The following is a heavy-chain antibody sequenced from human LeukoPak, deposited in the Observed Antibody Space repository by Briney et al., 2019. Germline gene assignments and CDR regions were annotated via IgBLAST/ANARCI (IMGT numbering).Heavy chain of an antibody. CDR1: GYTLTELS. CDR3: ATSCGSCYSGWFDP. V-gene: IGHV1-24*01. D-gene: IGHD2-15*01. J-gene: IGHJ5*02. CDR2: FDPEDGET. Sequence: ASVKVSCKVSGYTLTELSMHSVRQAPGKGLEWMGGFDPEDGETIYAQKFQGRVTMTEDTSTDTAYMELSSLRSEDTAVYYCATSCGSCYSGWFDPWGQGTLVTVSS.